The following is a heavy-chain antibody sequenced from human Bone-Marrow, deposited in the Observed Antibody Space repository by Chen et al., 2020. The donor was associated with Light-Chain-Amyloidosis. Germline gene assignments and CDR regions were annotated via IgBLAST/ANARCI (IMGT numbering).Heavy chain of an antibody. CDR3: ARGPSEVEWGVVKSAFAFDF. V-gene: IGHV4-39*07. CDR1: GASIISSEYY. D-gene: IGHD2-21*01. J-gene: IGHJ3*01. CDR2: IFRGDIT. Sequence: QLQLQESGPGLVEPSQTSSLTCTVSGASIISSEYYWGWMRQAPGKGLEWIGSIFRGDITYYTSSLKSRVTLSVDTSNNHISLRLRSVTAGDTAIYYCARGPSEVEWGVVKSAFAFDFWGQGTMVTVSS.